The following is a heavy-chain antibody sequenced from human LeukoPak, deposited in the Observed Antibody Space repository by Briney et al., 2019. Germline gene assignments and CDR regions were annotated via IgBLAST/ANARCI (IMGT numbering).Heavy chain of an antibody. CDR1: GGSFSGYY. Sequence: PSETLSLTCAVYGGSFSGYYWSWIRQPPGKGLEWIGEINHSGSTNYNPSLKSRVTISVDTSKNQFSLKLSSVTAADTAVYYCARVVGATEAWGQGTLVTVSS. D-gene: IGHD1-26*01. CDR3: ARVVGATEA. J-gene: IGHJ5*02. CDR2: INHSGST. V-gene: IGHV4-34*01.